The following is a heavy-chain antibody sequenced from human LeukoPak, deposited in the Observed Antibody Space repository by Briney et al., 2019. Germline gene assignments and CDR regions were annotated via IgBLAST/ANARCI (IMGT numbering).Heavy chain of an antibody. D-gene: IGHD2-2*01. Sequence: SETLSLTCTVSGGSISGYYWSWIRQPPGKGLEGIGYIFYSGSTNYSPSLKSRVTMSVDTSKNQFSLKLSSVTAADTAVYYCARHRYCSSTSCYDAFDVWGQGTMVTVSS. J-gene: IGHJ3*01. CDR2: IFYSGST. CDR1: GGSISGYY. V-gene: IGHV4-59*08. CDR3: ARHRYCSSTSCYDAFDV.